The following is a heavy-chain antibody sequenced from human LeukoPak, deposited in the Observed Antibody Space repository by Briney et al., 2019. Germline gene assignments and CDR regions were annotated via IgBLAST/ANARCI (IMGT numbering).Heavy chain of an antibody. CDR2: INPDESTT. Sequence: GGSLRLSCAASGFTFSSYWVHWVRHAPGKGLVWVSRINPDESTTTYADSVKGRFTISRDNAKNTLYLQMNSLRAEDTAVYYCARSFRWLQRRHIDYSYYAMDVWGQGTTVTVSS. D-gene: IGHD5-24*01. CDR1: GFTFSSYW. V-gene: IGHV3-74*01. J-gene: IGHJ6*02. CDR3: ARSFRWLQRRHIDYSYYAMDV.